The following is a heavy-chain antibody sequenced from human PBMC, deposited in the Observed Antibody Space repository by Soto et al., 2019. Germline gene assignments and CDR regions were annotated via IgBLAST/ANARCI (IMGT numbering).Heavy chain of an antibody. Sequence: ASVKVSCKASGYTFTSYGISWVRQAPGQGLEWMGWISAYNGNTNYAQKLQGRVTMTTDTSTSTAYMELRSLRSDDTAVYYCASRTYYYDSSGYDALSGMDVWGQ. CDR1: GYTFTSYG. V-gene: IGHV1-18*01. CDR3: ASRTYYYDSSGYDALSGMDV. J-gene: IGHJ6*02. D-gene: IGHD3-22*01. CDR2: ISAYNGNT.